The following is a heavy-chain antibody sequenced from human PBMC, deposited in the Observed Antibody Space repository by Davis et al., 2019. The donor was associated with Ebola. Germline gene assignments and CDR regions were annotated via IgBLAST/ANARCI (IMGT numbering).Heavy chain of an antibody. Sequence: GESLKISCAASGFIFRSYVMSWVRQAPGKGLEWVSSMSGSGSYEFYADSVKGRFTISRDDAKNSLYLQMNSLRAEDTAVYYCARGDSYGPRYWGQGTLVTVS. CDR2: MSGSGSYE. CDR3: ARGDSYGPRY. J-gene: IGHJ4*02. CDR1: GFIFRSYV. D-gene: IGHD5-18*01. V-gene: IGHV3-21*01.